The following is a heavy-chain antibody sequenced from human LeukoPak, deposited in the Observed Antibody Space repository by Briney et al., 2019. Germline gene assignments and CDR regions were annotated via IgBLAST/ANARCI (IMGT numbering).Heavy chain of an antibody. J-gene: IGHJ2*01. V-gene: IGHV4-61*02. CDR1: GGSISSGSYY. Sequence: SETLSLTCTVSGGSISSGSYYWSWIRQPAGKGLEWIGRIYTSGSTNYNPSLKSRVTISVDTSKNQFSLKLSSVTAADTAVYYCARDQRSWYFDLWGRGTLVTVSP. CDR2: IYTSGST. CDR3: ARDQRSWYFDL.